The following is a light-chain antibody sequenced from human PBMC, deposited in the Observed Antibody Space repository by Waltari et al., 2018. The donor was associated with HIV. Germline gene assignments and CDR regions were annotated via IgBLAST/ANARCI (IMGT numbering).Light chain of an antibody. V-gene: IGLV2-8*01. CDR1: SSDVGGYNY. Sequence: QSALTQPPSASGSPGQSVTISCSGTSSDVGGYNYVSWYQRHPGKAPKLLIYEVIKRPSGAPDRFFGSKSGNTASLTVSGLQAEDEADYFCSSYAGDYNLVFGGGTKLTVL. J-gene: IGLJ3*02. CDR3: SSYAGDYNLV. CDR2: EVI.